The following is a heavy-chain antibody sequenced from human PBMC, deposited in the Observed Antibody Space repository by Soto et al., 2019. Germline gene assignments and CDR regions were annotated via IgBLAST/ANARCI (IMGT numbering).Heavy chain of an antibody. D-gene: IGHD5-12*01. J-gene: IGHJ3*02. V-gene: IGHV3-9*01. CDR2: ISWNSGSI. Sequence: GGSLRLSCAASGFTFDDYAMHWVRQAPGKGLEWVSGISWNSGSIGYADSVKGRFTISRDNAKNSLYLQMNSLRAEDTALYYCAKDNIVATNDAFDIWGQGTMVTVSS. CDR3: AKDNIVATNDAFDI. CDR1: GFTFDDYA.